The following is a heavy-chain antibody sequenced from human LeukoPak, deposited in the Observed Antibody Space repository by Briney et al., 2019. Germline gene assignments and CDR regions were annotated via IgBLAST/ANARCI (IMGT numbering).Heavy chain of an antibody. CDR2: IYISGST. CDR1: GGSISSYY. V-gene: IGHV4-4*07. Sequence: PSETLSLTCTVSGGSISSYYWSWIRQPAGKGLEWIGRIYISGSTNYSPSLKSRVTMSVDTSKNQFSLNLSSVTAADTAVYYCARHFPGYSYARGETRYFDLWGRGTLVTVSS. CDR3: ARHFPGYSYARGETRYFDL. D-gene: IGHD5-18*01. J-gene: IGHJ2*01.